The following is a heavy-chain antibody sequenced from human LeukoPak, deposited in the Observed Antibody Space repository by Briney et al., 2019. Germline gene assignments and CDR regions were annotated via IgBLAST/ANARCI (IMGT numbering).Heavy chain of an antibody. D-gene: IGHD2-15*01. V-gene: IGHV3-21*01. CDR1: RFTFSSYS. J-gene: IGHJ3*02. CDR2: ISSSSSYI. Sequence: GGSLRLSCAASRFTFSSYSMNWVRQAPGKGLEWVSSISSSSSYIYYADSVKGRFTISRDNAKNSLYLQMNSLRAEDTAVYYCARATPRDAFDIWGQGTMVTVSS. CDR3: ARATPRDAFDI.